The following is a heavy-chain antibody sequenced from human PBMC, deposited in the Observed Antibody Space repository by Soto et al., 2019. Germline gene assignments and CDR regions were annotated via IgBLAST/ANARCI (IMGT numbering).Heavy chain of an antibody. D-gene: IGHD2-15*01. CDR1: GDSVSSNSAA. CDR2: TYYRSKWYS. CDR3: ARIVGGSPDY. V-gene: IGHV6-1*01. J-gene: IGHJ4*02. Sequence: PSQTLSLTCAISGDSVSSNSAAWNWIRQPPSRGLEWLGRTYYRSKWYSDYAVSVKSRITINPDTSKNQFSLQLNSVTPEDAAMYYCARIVGGSPDYWGQGTRVTVSS.